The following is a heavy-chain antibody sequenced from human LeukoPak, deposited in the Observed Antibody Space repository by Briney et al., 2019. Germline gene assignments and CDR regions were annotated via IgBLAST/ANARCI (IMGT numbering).Heavy chain of an antibody. Sequence: SETLSLTCAVYGGSFSGYYWGWIRQPPGKGLEWIGSIYYSGSTYYNPSLKSRVTISVDTSKNQFSLKLSSVTAADTAVYYCARRYCSSTSCYFGQEAYWFDPWGQGTLVTVSS. CDR3: ARRYCSSTSCYFGQEAYWFDP. V-gene: IGHV4-39*01. CDR1: GGSFSGYY. D-gene: IGHD2-2*01. CDR2: IYYSGST. J-gene: IGHJ5*02.